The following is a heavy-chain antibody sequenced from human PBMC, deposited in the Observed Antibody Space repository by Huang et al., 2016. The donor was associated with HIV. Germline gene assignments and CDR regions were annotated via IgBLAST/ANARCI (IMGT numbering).Heavy chain of an antibody. CDR1: GFTFTNYG. CDR3: VRESLYFGDFLFDH. V-gene: IGHV1-18*04. D-gene: IGHD3-10*01. CDR2: VSANRGDI. J-gene: IGHJ4*02. Sequence: QVQLVQSGAEVKRPGASLKVSCKTSGFTFTNYGFSWGRQAPGQGLEWLGWVSANRGDINYAVKLEGRVSMTTDTTSGTAYMELRRLTSDDTATYYCVRESLYFGDFLFDHWGQGTPVTVSA.